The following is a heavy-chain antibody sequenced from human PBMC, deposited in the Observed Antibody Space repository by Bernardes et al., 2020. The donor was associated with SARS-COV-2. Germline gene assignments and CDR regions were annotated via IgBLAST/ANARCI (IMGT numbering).Heavy chain of an antibody. J-gene: IGHJ4*02. D-gene: IGHD1-1*01. CDR2: ISGSGGST. CDR1: GFTFSSYA. CDR3: AKDGRGTGDFDY. V-gene: IGHV3-23*01. Sequence: GGSLRLSCAASGFTFSSYAMSWVRQAPGKGLEWVSAISGSGGSTYYADPVKGRFTISRDNSKNTLYLQMNSLRAEDTAVYYCAKDGRGTGDFDYWGQGTLVTVSS.